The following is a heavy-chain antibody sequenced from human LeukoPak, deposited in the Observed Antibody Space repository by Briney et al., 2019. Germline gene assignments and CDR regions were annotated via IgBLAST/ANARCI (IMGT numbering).Heavy chain of an antibody. CDR1: GFIFTNYA. CDR3: AKSRVETTGVSGRGFDY. CDR2: ISGSATST. Sequence: GGSLRLSCAASGFIFTNYAMTWVRQAPGKGLEWVSAISGSATSTYYADSVKGRFTISRDESKNTLYLQLNSLRDEDTAAYYCAKSRVETTGVSGRGFDYWGQGTLVTVSS. J-gene: IGHJ4*02. D-gene: IGHD2-8*01. V-gene: IGHV3-23*01.